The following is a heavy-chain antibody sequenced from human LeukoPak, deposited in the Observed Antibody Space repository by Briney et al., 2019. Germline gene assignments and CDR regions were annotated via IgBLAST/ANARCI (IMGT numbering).Heavy chain of an antibody. CDR2: ITWNSDST. CDR3: AKGNWGNPFDI. V-gene: IGHV3-9*01. J-gene: IGHJ3*02. Sequence: GRSLRLSCAASGLTFADYTMHWVRQLPGMGLEWVSGITWNSDSTDYADSVKGRFTISRDNAKNSLYLEMNSLRADDTALYYCAKGNWGNPFDIWGQGTMVTVFS. CDR1: GLTFADYT. D-gene: IGHD7-27*01.